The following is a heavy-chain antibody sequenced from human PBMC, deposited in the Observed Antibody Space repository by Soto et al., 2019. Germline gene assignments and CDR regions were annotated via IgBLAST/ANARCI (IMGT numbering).Heavy chain of an antibody. D-gene: IGHD1-7*01. CDR3: TREHKNINWNYLAFDP. CDR1: GVSISSTDYY. J-gene: IGHJ5*02. V-gene: IGHV4-30-4*01. Sequence: SETLSLTCTVSGVSISSTDYYWSWMPQPPGKGLEWIGNIYYSGTTYYNPSLKSRLIISVDTSKNQFSLNLRSVTAADTAVYFCTREHKNINWNYLAFDPWGQGTLVTVSS. CDR2: IYYSGTT.